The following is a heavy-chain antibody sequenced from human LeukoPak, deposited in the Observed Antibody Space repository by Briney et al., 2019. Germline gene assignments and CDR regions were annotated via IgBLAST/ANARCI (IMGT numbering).Heavy chain of an antibody. CDR2: ISYDGSNE. Sequence: GGSLRLSCAASGFTFSSYGMHWVRQAPGKGLEWVAVISYDGSNEYYADSVKGRFTISRDNSKNTLYLQMNSLRAEDTAVYYCAKELGVAGFDYWGQGTLVTVSS. J-gene: IGHJ4*02. CDR3: AKELGVAGFDY. CDR1: GFTFSSYG. D-gene: IGHD6-19*01. V-gene: IGHV3-30*18.